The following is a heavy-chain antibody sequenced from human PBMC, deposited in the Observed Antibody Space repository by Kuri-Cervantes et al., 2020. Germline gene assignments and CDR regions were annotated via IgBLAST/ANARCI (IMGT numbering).Heavy chain of an antibody. D-gene: IGHD3-10*01. Sequence: ASVKVSCKASGYTFTSYDINWVRQAIGQGLEWMGWMNPNSGNTGYAQKFQGRVTMTRNTSISTAYMELRSLRSDDTAVYYCARDRGARGGAWFDPWGQGTLVTVSS. CDR3: ARDRGARGGAWFDP. J-gene: IGHJ5*02. CDR1: GYTFTSYD. V-gene: IGHV1-8*01. CDR2: MNPNSGNT.